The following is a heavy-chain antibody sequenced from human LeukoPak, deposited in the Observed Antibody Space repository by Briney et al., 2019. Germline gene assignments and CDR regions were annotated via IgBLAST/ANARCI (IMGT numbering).Heavy chain of an antibody. J-gene: IGHJ4*02. CDR2: ISSSSSYI. D-gene: IGHD3-16*01. V-gene: IGHV3-21*01. CDR1: GFTFSSYS. CDR3: ARGKGGGDY. Sequence: PGGSLRLSCAASGFTFSSYSMNWVRQAPGKGLEWVSSISSSSSYIYYEDSVKGRFTISRDNAKNSLYLQMNSLRAEDTAVYYCARGKGGGDYWGQGTLVTVSS.